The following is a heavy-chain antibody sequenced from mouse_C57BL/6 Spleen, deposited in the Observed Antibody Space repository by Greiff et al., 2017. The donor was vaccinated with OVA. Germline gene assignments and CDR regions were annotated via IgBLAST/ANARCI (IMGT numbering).Heavy chain of an antibody. J-gene: IGHJ2*01. CDR1: GYTFTDYN. CDR2: INPNNGGT. V-gene: IGHV1-22*01. Sequence: DVQLQESGPELVKPGASVKMSCKASGYTFTDYNMHWVKQSHGKSLEWIGYINPNNGGTSYNQKFKGKATLTVNKSSSTAYMELRSLTSEDSAVYYCARTRDGYYGGDYWGQGTTLTVSS. D-gene: IGHD2-3*01. CDR3: ARTRDGYYGGDY.